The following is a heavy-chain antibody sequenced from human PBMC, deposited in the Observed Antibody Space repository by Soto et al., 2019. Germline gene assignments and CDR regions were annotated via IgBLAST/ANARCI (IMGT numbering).Heavy chain of an antibody. Sequence: QVQLVQSGAEEKKPGASVKVSCKSSGYTFTSYAMHWVRQAPGQRLECMGWINAGNGNTRYSQRFQGRVTITRDTSASTAYMELSSLRSEDTAVYYYARGGSGWPLDYWGQGTLVTVSS. CDR3: ARGGSGWPLDY. D-gene: IGHD6-19*01. CDR1: GYTFTSYA. CDR2: INAGNGNT. V-gene: IGHV1-3*05. J-gene: IGHJ4*02.